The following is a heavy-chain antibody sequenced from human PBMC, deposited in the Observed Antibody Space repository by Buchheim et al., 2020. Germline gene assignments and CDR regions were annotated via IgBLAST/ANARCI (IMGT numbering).Heavy chain of an antibody. D-gene: IGHD6-13*01. CDR2: IHYRGNT. Sequence: QLQLLESGPGLVKPSETLSLTCTVSGASISTRNYYWVWIRRPLGKGLESIGSIHYRGNTYYNPSLKSRVTISVDTSENQFSLKLSSVTAADTAVYYCARQGTVWYEVDYWGQGTL. V-gene: IGHV4-39*01. J-gene: IGHJ4*02. CDR3: ARQGTVWYEVDY. CDR1: GASISTRNYY.